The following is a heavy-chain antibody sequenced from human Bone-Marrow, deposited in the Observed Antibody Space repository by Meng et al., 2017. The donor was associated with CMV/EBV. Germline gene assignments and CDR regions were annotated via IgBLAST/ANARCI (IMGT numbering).Heavy chain of an antibody. D-gene: IGHD3-3*01. CDR3: ARGIRGLEWLLYDYGMDV. CDR1: GYTFTSYY. CDR2: INPSGGST. Sequence: ASVKVSCKASGYTFTSYYMHWVRQAPGQGLEWMGIINPSGGSTSYAQKFQGRVTMIRDTSTSTVYMELSSLRSDDTAVYYCARGIRGLEWLLYDYGMDVWGQGTTVTVSS. V-gene: IGHV1-46*01. J-gene: IGHJ6*02.